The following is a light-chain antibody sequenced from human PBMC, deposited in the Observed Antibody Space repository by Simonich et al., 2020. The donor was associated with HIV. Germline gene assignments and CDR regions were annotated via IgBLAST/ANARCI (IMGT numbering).Light chain of an antibody. CDR2: DTS. J-gene: IGKJ2*01. CDR1: QSVSSY. V-gene: IGKV3-11*01. CDR3: QQYYSTPPYT. Sequence: EIVLTQSPATLSLSPGERATLSCRASQSVSSYLAWDQQKPGQAPRLLIYDTSNRATGIPARFSGSGSGTDFTLTISSLEPEDFAVYYCQQYYSTPPYTFGQGTKLEIK.